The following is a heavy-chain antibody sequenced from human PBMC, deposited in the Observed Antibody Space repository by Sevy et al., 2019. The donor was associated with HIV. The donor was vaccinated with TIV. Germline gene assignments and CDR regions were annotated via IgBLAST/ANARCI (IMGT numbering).Heavy chain of an antibody. Sequence: GGSLRLSCAASGFTLSSYGMHWVRQAPGKGLEWVAVIRYDGSNKYYADSVKGRFTISRDNSKNTLYLQMNSLRAEDTAVYYCANSWGRYDGSSWIYYYYDMDVWGQGTKVTVSS. CDR3: ANSWGRYDGSSWIYYYYDMDV. CDR1: GFTLSSYG. V-gene: IGHV3-30*02. J-gene: IGHJ6*02. CDR2: IRYDGSNK. D-gene: IGHD6-13*01.